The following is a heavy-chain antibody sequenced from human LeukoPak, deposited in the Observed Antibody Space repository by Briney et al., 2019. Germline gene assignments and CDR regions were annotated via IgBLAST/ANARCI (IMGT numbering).Heavy chain of an antibody. Sequence: GSSVKVSCKASGGTFSSYAISWVRQAPGQGLEWMGGIIPILGTANYAQKFQGRVTITTDESTSTAYMELSSLRSEDTAVYYCAREWGYSYGSQNYYYYYMDVWGKGTTVTVSS. CDR1: GGTFSSYA. J-gene: IGHJ6*03. D-gene: IGHD5-18*01. CDR2: IIPILGTA. V-gene: IGHV1-69*05. CDR3: AREWGYSYGSQNYYYYYMDV.